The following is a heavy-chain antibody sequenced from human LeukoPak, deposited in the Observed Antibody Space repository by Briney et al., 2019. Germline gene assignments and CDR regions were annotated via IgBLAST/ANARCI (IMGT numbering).Heavy chain of an antibody. D-gene: IGHD3-9*01. J-gene: IGHJ4*02. CDR3: ARDRTYYDILTGDLDY. V-gene: IGHV3-74*01. Sequence: PGGSLRLSCAASGFTFSSYWMHWVRHAPGKGLVWVSRINSDGSSTNYADSVKGRFTISRDNAKNTLSLQMDSLRGEDTAVYFCARDRTYYDILTGDLDYWGQRTLVTVSS. CDR2: INSDGSST. CDR1: GFTFSSYW.